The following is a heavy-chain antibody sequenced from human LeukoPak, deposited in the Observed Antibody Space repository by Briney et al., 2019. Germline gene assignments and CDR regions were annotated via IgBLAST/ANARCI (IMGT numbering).Heavy chain of an antibody. Sequence: SGPALGDPTQTLTLTCTFAGFSLSTSGVGVGWIRQPPGKALEWLALIYWDDDKRYSPSLKSRLTITKDTSKNQVVLTMTNMDPVATATYYCAHSRISMPAHYFDYWGQGTLVTVSS. V-gene: IGHV2-5*02. CDR2: IYWDDDK. CDR1: GFSLSTSGVG. D-gene: IGHD2/OR15-2a*01. CDR3: AHSRISMPAHYFDY. J-gene: IGHJ4*02.